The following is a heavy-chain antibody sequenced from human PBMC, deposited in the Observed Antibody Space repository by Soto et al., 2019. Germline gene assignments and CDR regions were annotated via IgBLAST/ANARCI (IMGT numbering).Heavy chain of an antibody. CDR3: ARDPAVTTDYGLDV. V-gene: IGHV3-53*01. CDR1: GFAVNVNY. D-gene: IGHD4-17*01. J-gene: IGHJ6*02. Sequence: ESGGGLIQPGGSLRLSCAASGFAVNVNYMTWVRQAPGKGLEWVSFIYTDGRTFYVDSVKGRFTISRDDSENTVYLQMNSLRVEDTAVYYCARDPAVTTDYGLDVWGQGTTVTVSS. CDR2: IYTDGRT.